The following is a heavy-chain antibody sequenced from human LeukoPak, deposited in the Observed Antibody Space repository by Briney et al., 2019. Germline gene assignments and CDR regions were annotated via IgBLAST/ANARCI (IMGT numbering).Heavy chain of an antibody. V-gene: IGHV1-2*02. CDR2: INPNSGGT. J-gene: IGHJ6*02. CDR3: AREGRSSTSCYDRGYYYYYGMDV. Sequence: GASVKVSCKASGYTFTGYYMHWVRQAPGQGLEWMGWINPNSGGTNYAQKFQGRVTMTRDTSISTAYMELSRLRSDDTAVYYCAREGRSSTSCYDRGYYYYYGMDVWGQGTTVTVSS. CDR1: GYTFTGYY. D-gene: IGHD2-2*01.